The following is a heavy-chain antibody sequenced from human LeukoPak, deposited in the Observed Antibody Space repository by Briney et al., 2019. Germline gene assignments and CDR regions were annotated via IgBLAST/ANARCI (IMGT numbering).Heavy chain of an antibody. CDR2: IKSKTDGGTT. V-gene: IGHV3-15*01. Sequence: GGSLRLSCAASGFTFSNAWMSWVRQAPGKGLEWVGRIKSKTDGGTTDYAAPVKGRFTISRDDSKNTLYLQMNSLKTEDTAVYYCTTDLPIVVVVAATLPNFDYWGQGTLVTVSS. CDR3: TTDLPIVVVVAATLPNFDY. CDR1: GFTFSNAW. J-gene: IGHJ4*02. D-gene: IGHD2-15*01.